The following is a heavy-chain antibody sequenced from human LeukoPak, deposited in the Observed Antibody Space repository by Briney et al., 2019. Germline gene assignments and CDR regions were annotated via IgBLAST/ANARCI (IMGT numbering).Heavy chain of an antibody. CDR2: INHSGST. D-gene: IGHD3-10*01. CDR1: GGSFSGYY. V-gene: IGHV4-34*01. Sequence: PSETLSLTCAVYGGSFSGYYWSWIRQPPGKGLEWIGEINHSGSTNYNPSLKSRVTISVDTSKNQFSLKLSSVTAADTAVYYCSGSGDNTFDYWGQGTLVTVSS. J-gene: IGHJ4*02. CDR3: SGSGDNTFDY.